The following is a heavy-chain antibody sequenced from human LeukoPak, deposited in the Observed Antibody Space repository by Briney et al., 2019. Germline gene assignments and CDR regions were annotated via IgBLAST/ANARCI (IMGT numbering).Heavy chain of an antibody. CDR2: ISSSGSTI. Sequence: GGSLRLSCAASGFTFSDSHMSWIRQAPGKGLEYISYISSSGSTIYYADSVKGRFTLSRDNAKNSLSLEMNSLRAEDTAVYYCARGKYSFDYWGQGTLVTVSS. J-gene: IGHJ4*02. CDR1: GFTFSDSH. CDR3: ARGKYSFDY. V-gene: IGHV3-11*01.